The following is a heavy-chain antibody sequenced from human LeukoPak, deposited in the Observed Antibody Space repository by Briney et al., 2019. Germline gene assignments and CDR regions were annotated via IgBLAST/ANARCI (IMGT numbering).Heavy chain of an antibody. V-gene: IGHV3-53*01. CDR2: IYSDNT. CDR1: GFTFSSYW. CDR3: ARRAGAYSHPYDY. Sequence: GGSLRLSCAASGFTFSSYWMHWVRQAPGKGLVWVSFIYSDNTHYSDSVKGRFTISRDNSKNTLYLQMNSLRAEDTAVYYCARRAGAYSHPYDYWGQGTLVTVSS. J-gene: IGHJ4*02. D-gene: IGHD4/OR15-4a*01.